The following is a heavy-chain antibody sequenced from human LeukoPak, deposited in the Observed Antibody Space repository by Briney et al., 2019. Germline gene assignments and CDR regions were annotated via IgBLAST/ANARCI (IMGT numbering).Heavy chain of an antibody. Sequence: SETLSLTCTVSGGSISSYYWSWIRQPPGKGLVWIGYIYYSGSTNYNPSLKSRVTISVDTSKNQFSLKLSSVTAADTAVYYCARVKLERGKSIWFDPWGQGALVTVSS. CDR1: GGSISSYY. J-gene: IGHJ5*02. CDR3: ARVKLERGKSIWFDP. V-gene: IGHV4-59*01. CDR2: IYYSGST. D-gene: IGHD1-1*01.